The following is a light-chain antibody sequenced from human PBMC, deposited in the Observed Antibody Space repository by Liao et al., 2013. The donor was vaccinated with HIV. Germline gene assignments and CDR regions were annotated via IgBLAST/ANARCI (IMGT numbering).Light chain of an antibody. CDR2: QDN. Sequence: SSELTQSPSVSVSPGQTASITCSGDYLGDKYASWYQHKPGQAPVLVIYQDNKRPSGIPERFSGSNSGNTATLTISGTQALDEADYYCQAWDSSTNYVFGTGTQVTVL. CDR3: QAWDSSTNYV. CDR1: YLGDKY. J-gene: IGLJ1*01. V-gene: IGLV3-1*01.